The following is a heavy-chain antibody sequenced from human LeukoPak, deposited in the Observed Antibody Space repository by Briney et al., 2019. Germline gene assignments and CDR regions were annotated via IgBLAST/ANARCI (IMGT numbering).Heavy chain of an antibody. J-gene: IGHJ4*02. CDR2: ISAYNGHT. CDR1: GYALSSYG. CDR3: ARGPGIAVAGVFDY. Sequence: ASVKFSCQASGYALSSYGINWVRQAPGQGLEWMGWISAYNGHTNYVQKMQGRVTMTTDTSTNTAYKELRSLRSDDTAVYYCARGPGIAVAGVFDYWGQGSLVTVSS. D-gene: IGHD6-19*01. V-gene: IGHV1-18*04.